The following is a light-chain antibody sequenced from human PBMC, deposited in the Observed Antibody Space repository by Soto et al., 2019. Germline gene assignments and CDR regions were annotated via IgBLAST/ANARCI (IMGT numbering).Light chain of an antibody. Sequence: QSALTQPRSVSGSPGQSVTISCTGTSSDVGGYDFVSWYQQHPGKAPKLMISDVSKRPSGVPDRFSGSKSGNTASLTISGLQAEDEADYYCTSFTTTNIWVFGGGTKLTVL. CDR1: SSDVGGYDF. CDR2: DVS. V-gene: IGLV2-11*01. CDR3: TSFTTTNIWV. J-gene: IGLJ3*02.